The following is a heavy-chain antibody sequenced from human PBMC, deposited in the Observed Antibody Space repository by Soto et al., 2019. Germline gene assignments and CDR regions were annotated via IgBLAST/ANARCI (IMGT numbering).Heavy chain of an antibody. Sequence: SVKVPCKPSGYTFITYGIIWVRQAPGQGLEWMGWISVYNGNTKYGQKFQDRVTMTTDTSTNTAYMELRSLRSDDTAVYYCARDSLAARPGWFDPWGQGTLVTVSS. CDR2: ISVYNGNT. CDR3: ARDSLAARPGWFDP. D-gene: IGHD6-6*01. CDR1: GYTFITYG. J-gene: IGHJ5*02. V-gene: IGHV1-18*01.